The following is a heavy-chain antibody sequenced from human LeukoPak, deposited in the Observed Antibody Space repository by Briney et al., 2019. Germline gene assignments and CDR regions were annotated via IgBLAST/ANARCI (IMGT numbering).Heavy chain of an antibody. CDR3: VRDRAVTGDRAFDI. D-gene: IGHD7-27*01. V-gene: IGHV6-1*01. J-gene: IGHJ3*02. CDR1: GDSVSGNSAI. Sequence: SQTLSLTCAISGDSVSGNSAIWNWIRQSPSRGLEWLGRAYYRSKWYIDYAVSVKGRITINPDTSKNQFSLQLNSVTPEDTAIYYCVRDRAVTGDRAFDIWGQGTMLTVSS. CDR2: AYYRSKWYI.